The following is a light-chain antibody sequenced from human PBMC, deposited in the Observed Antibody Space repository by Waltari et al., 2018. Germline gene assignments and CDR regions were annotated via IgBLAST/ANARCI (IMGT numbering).Light chain of an antibody. Sequence: AIQMTQSPSSLSASVGDRVTITCRASQDIKNDLGWYQQKPGKAPKLLIKAASRLQTWVPSRFSGSASGTDFTLTISSLQPEDFATYYCLQDYNYPRAFGQGTKVEIK. CDR3: LQDYNYPRA. J-gene: IGKJ1*01. CDR2: AAS. V-gene: IGKV1-6*01. CDR1: QDIKND.